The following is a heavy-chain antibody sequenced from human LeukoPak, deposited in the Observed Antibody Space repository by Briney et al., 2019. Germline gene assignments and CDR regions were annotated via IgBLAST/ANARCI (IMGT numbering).Heavy chain of an antibody. D-gene: IGHD4-23*01. CDR2: IYYSGSP. CDR1: GGSISSSSYY. Sequence: SETLSLTCTVSGGSISSSSYYWGWIRQPPGKGLEWIGSIYYSGSPYYNPSLKSRVTISVDTSKKQFSLKLSSVTAADTAVYYCARSRPDYGGKVRVPSHNDYWGQGTLVTVSS. CDR3: ARSRPDYGGKVRVPSHNDY. J-gene: IGHJ4*02. V-gene: IGHV4-39*01.